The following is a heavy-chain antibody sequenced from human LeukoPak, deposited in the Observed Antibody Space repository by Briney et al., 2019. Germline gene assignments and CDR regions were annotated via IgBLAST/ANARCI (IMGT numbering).Heavy chain of an antibody. Sequence: GGSLRPSCAASGFTFSNYAMHWVRQAPGKGLEWVAVISYDGSSEYYADSVKGRFTISRDNSKMMYLQMNSLRTDDTAVYYCAREGYYYDSSGYSYYFDSWGQGTLVTVTS. J-gene: IGHJ4*02. CDR3: AREGYYYDSSGYSYYFDS. CDR1: GFTFSNYA. D-gene: IGHD3-22*01. V-gene: IGHV3-30*03. CDR2: ISYDGSSE.